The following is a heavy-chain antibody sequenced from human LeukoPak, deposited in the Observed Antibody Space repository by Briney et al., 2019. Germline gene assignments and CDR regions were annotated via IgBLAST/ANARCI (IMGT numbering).Heavy chain of an antibody. CDR2: FDPENGET. J-gene: IGHJ4*02. D-gene: IGHD5-18*01. V-gene: IGHV1-24*01. CDR3: ATGGSRVQLWILAGWYYFDN. CDR1: GHTLTELS. Sequence: ASVKVSCKVSGHTLTELSMHWVRQAPGKGLEWMGGFDPENGETIYAQKFQGRVTMTEDASTDTVYMELSSLRSEDTAVYYCATGGSRVQLWILAGWYYFDNWGQGTLVTVSS.